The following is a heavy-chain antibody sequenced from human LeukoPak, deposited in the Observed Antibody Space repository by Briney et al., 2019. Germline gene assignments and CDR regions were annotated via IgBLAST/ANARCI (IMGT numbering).Heavy chain of an antibody. CDR1: GDSITNYY. CDR2: IYYSGNI. Sequence: SGTLSLTCTVSGDSITNYYWSWIRQPPGKGLEWIGYIYYSGNINYNPSHKSRVTISVDTSKNQFSLKLSSVTAADTAVYYCARHVPDISVAPSRDAFDIWGQGTTVTVSS. V-gene: IGHV4-59*08. J-gene: IGHJ3*02. D-gene: IGHD6-19*01. CDR3: ARHVPDISVAPSRDAFDI.